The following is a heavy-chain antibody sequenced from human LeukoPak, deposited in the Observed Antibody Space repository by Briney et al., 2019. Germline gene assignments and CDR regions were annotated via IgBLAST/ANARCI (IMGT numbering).Heavy chain of an antibody. CDR2: ISWNSGSI. D-gene: IGHD6-19*01. CDR1: GFTFDDYA. V-gene: IGHV3-9*01. Sequence: GGSLRLSCAASGFTFDDYAMHWVRQAPGKGLEWVSGISWNSGSIGYADSVKGRFTISRDNAKNSLYLQMNSPRAEDTALYYCAKDPGSSGWFYYFDYWGQGTLVTVSS. J-gene: IGHJ4*02. CDR3: AKDPGSSGWFYYFDY.